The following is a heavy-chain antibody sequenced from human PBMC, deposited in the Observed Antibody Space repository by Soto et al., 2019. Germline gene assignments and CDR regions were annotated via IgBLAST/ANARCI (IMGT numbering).Heavy chain of an antibody. CDR2: IKQDGSEK. CDR1: GFTFSSYW. CDR3: ARAVVTMVRGVINLAFDI. V-gene: IGHV3-7*05. D-gene: IGHD3-10*01. J-gene: IGHJ3*02. Sequence: EVQLVESGGGLVQPGGSLRLSCAASGFTFSSYWMSWVRQAPGKGLEWVANIKQDGSEKYYVDSVKGRFTISRDNAKNSLYLQMNSLRAEDTALYYCARAVVTMVRGVINLAFDIWGQGTMVTVSS.